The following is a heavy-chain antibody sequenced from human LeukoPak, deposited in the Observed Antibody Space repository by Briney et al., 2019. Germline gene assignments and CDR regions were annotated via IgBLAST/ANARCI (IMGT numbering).Heavy chain of an antibody. J-gene: IGHJ4*02. CDR2: ISYDGRNK. D-gene: IGHD5-24*01. Sequence: PGGSLRLSCAASGFSFISYGMHWVRQAPAKGLDWVAVISYDGRNKYYADSVKGRFTISRDTSKNTLYLQMNSLRAEDTAVYYCASEDGHNPNLGFDYWGQGTLVTVSS. CDR1: GFSFISYG. V-gene: IGHV3-30*03. CDR3: ASEDGHNPNLGFDY.